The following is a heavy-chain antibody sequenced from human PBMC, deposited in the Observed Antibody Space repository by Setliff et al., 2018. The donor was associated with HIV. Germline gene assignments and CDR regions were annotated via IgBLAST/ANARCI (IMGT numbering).Heavy chain of an antibody. CDR3: ARGADHFDTSGYYSFFDP. CDR2: IYTSGTT. CDR1: SASISNYH. V-gene: IGHV4-4*09. J-gene: IGHJ5*02. Sequence: SETLSLTCAVSSASISNYHWSWIRQTPGKGLEWIGSIYTSGTTNYNPSLEGRITTSVDLSKNHFSLNLHSVTAADTAVYYCARGADHFDTSGYYSFFDPWGQGTLVTVSS. D-gene: IGHD3-22*01.